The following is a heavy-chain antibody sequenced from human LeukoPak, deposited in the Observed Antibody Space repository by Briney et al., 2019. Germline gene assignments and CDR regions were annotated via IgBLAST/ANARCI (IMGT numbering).Heavy chain of an antibody. CDR1: RFTFSSYN. J-gene: IGHJ3*02. CDR3: ARDQAGAFDM. CDR2: ISSSSGTI. Sequence: PGGSLRLSCAASRFTFSSYNMKWVRQAPGKGLEWVSYISSSSGTIYYADSVKGRFTISRDNAKNTLYLQMNSLRAEDTAVYYCARDQAGAFDMWGQGTMVTVSS. V-gene: IGHV3-48*04. D-gene: IGHD3-10*01.